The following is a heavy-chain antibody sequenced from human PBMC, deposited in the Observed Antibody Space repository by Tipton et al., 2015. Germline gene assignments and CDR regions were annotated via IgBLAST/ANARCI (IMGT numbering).Heavy chain of an antibody. CDR2: IYYNGNT. J-gene: IGHJ3*02. CDR3: ARSDEYTYGRTSFDI. D-gene: IGHD5-18*01. V-gene: IGHV4-59*12. CDR1: GGSISSYY. Sequence: TLSLTCTVSGGSISSYYWIWIRQPPGKGLEWIGYIYYNGNTYYIPSLKSRIAISVDTSKNQFSLNLTSVTAADTAVYYCARSDEYTYGRTSFDIWGQGTMVTVSS.